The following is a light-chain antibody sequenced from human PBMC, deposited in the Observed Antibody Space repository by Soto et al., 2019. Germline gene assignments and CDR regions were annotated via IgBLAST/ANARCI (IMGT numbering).Light chain of an antibody. V-gene: IGLV2-14*01. CDR2: DVS. CDR3: CSYTTSNTRQIV. J-gene: IGLJ1*01. CDR1: SSDDGGYNY. Sequence: QSALTQPAAVSVSPGQSITISCTGTSSDDGGYNYVSWYQQHPGKAPKFMIYDVSNRPSGVSNRFSGSKSGNTASLTISGLQAEDEADYYCCSYTTSNTRQIVFGTGSKVTVL.